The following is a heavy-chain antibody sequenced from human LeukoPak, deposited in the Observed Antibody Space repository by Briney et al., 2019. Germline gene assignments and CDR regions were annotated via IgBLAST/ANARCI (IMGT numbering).Heavy chain of an antibody. CDR2: IIPIFGTA. V-gene: IGHV1-69*13. J-gene: IGHJ3*02. CDR3: ARAGYYYDSSGYTYAFDI. CDR1: GGTFSSYA. D-gene: IGHD3-22*01. Sequence: GASVNVSCKASGGTFSSYAISWVRQAPGQGLEWMGGIIPIFGTANYAQKFQGRVTITADESTSTAYMELSSLRSEDTAVYYCARAGYYYDSSGYTYAFDIWGQGTMVTVSS.